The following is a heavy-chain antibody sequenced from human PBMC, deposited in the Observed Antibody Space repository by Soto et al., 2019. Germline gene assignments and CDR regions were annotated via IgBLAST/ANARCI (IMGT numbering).Heavy chain of an antibody. CDR1: GYTFTSYG. Sequence: ASVKVSCKASGYTFTSYGISWVRQAPGQGLEWMGWISAYNGNTNYAQKLQGRVTMTTDTSTSTAYMELRSLRSDDTAVYYCASSYYDFWSGPPRPISPRGPNYYYYGMDVWGQGTTVTVAS. D-gene: IGHD3-3*01. CDR3: ASSYYDFWSGPPRPISPRGPNYYYYGMDV. V-gene: IGHV1-18*01. J-gene: IGHJ6*02. CDR2: ISAYNGNT.